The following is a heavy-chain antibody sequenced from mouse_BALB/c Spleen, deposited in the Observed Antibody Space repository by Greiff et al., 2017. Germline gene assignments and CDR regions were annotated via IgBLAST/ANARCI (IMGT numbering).Heavy chain of an antibody. D-gene: IGHD1-1*01. V-gene: IGHV5-12-2*01. J-gene: IGHJ4*01. Sequence: EVKLVESGGGLVQPGGSLKLSCAASGFTFSSYTMSWVRQTPEKRLEWVAYISNGGGSTYYPDTVKGRFTISRDNAKNTLYLQMSSLKSEDTAMYYCARLYYGSSPQAMDYWGQGTSVTVSS. CDR3: ARLYYGSSPQAMDY. CDR1: GFTFSSYT. CDR2: ISNGGGST.